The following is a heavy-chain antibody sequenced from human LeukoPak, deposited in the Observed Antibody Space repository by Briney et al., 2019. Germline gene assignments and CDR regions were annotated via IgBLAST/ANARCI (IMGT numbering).Heavy chain of an antibody. CDR2: ISGSGGST. CDR3: ARDPAVDTGVDFDY. J-gene: IGHJ4*02. D-gene: IGHD5-18*01. Sequence: GGSLRLSCAASGFTFSSYAMSWVRQAPGKGLEWVSAISGSGGSTYYADSVKGRFTISRDNSKNTLYLQMNSLRAEDTAVYYCARDPAVDTGVDFDYWGQGTLVTVSS. V-gene: IGHV3-23*01. CDR1: GFTFSSYA.